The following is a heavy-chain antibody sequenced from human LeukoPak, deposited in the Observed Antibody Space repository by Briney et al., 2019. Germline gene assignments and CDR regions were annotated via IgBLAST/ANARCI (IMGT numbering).Heavy chain of an antibody. D-gene: IGHD2-2*02. Sequence: PSETLCLTCTVSGDSINNHQWSWIRQPPGKGLEWIGYIHYSGRTNYHPSLKSRVTISIDTSKNQFSLNMNSVTSMDTAVYYCARVQIVSPTIRFDPWGQGTLVAVSS. CDR3: ARVQIVSPTIRFDP. V-gene: IGHV4-59*11. J-gene: IGHJ5*02. CDR1: GDSINNHQ. CDR2: IHYSGRT.